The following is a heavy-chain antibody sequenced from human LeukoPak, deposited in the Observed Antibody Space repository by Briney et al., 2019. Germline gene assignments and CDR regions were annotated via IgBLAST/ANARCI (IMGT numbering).Heavy chain of an antibody. V-gene: IGHV3-23*01. D-gene: IGHD6-13*01. Sequence: GGSLRLSCAASGFTFSSYAMSWVRQVPGKGLEWVSLITGSTGSTYYVDSVRGRFTISRDPSKNILFLQMNSLRAEDTAVYYCARDSKGGQGSSWYYFDYWGQGTLVTVSS. CDR2: ITGSTGST. CDR1: GFTFSSYA. J-gene: IGHJ4*02. CDR3: ARDSKGGQGSSWYYFDY.